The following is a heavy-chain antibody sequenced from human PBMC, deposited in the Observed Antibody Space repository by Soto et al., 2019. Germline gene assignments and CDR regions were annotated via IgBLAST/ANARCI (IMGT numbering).Heavy chain of an antibody. CDR3: ARDLSGPLDY. CDR1: GFTFSNYA. J-gene: IGHJ4*02. V-gene: IGHV3-33*01. Sequence: GSLRLSCEASGFTFSNYAMHWVRQAPGKGLEWVALIWYDEINKYYADSVKGRFTISRDNSRNTLFLQMNSLRPEDTAVYYCARDLSGPLDYWGQGTPVTVSS. CDR2: IWYDEINK.